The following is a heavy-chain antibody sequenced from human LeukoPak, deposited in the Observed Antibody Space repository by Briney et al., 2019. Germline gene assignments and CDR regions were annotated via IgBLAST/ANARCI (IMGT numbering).Heavy chain of an antibody. V-gene: IGHV3-23*01. J-gene: IGHJ4*01. CDR1: GFILSSHG. CDR3: ATTRPYGTTWAGAFED. D-gene: IGHD6-19*01. Sequence: GGSLRLSCAASGFILSSHGMSWVRQAPGKRLEWVSTVTSRGGTDYTDSVKGRFIISRDNSKNTLLLQMNSLRAEDTAVYYCATTRPYGTTWAGAFEDWGQGTPVTVPS. CDR2: VTSRGGT.